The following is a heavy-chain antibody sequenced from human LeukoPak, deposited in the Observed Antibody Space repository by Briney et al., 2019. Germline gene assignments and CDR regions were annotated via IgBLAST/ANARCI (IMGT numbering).Heavy chain of an antibody. V-gene: IGHV3-7*01. D-gene: IGHD4-17*01. CDR3: ARDQGTTKTSYAFHI. CDR1: GFTFTTYW. Sequence: GGSLRLSCATSGFTFTTYWMTWVRQAPGKGLEWAANINQDGTEQNYVNSVKGRFTISRDNAKNSLYLQMDSLRGEDTAVYFCARDQGTTKTSYAFHIWGRGTMVTVSS. J-gene: IGHJ3*02. CDR2: INQDGTEQ.